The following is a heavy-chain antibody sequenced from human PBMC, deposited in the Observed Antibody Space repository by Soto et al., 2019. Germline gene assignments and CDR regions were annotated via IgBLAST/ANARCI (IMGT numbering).Heavy chain of an antibody. J-gene: IGHJ5*02. CDR2: ISYDGSNK. V-gene: IGHV3-30*18. CDR1: GFTFSSYG. Sequence: QVQLVESGGGVVQPGRSLRLSCAASGFTFSSYGMHWVRQAPGKGLEWVAVISYDGSNKYYADSVKGRFTISRDNSKNALYLQMNSLRAEDTAVYYCAKTLGYCSSTSCYDTWFDPWGQGTLVTVSS. D-gene: IGHD2-2*01. CDR3: AKTLGYCSSTSCYDTWFDP.